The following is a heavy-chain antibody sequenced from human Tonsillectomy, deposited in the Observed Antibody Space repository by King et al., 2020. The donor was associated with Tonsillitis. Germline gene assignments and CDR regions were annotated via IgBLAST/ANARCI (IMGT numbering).Heavy chain of an antibody. Sequence: ETQLVQSGAEVKKPGESLKISCKGSAYSFTSYWIGWVRQMPGKGLEWMGIIYPGDSDTSYSPSFQCQVTISADKSISTAYLQWSSLKASATAMYSCARHRSGDTLDAFNIWGQGTMVTVSS. V-gene: IGHV5-51*01. D-gene: IGHD2/OR15-2a*01. J-gene: IGHJ3*02. CDR1: AYSFTSYW. CDR3: ARHRSGDTLDAFNI. CDR2: IYPGDSDT.